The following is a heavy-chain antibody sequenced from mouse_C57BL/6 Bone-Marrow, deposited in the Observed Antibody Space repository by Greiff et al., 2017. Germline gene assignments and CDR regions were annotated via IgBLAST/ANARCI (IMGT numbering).Heavy chain of an antibody. CDR2: IDPSDSYT. Sequence: QVQLQPPGAELVKPGASVKLSCKASGYTFTSYWLQCVKPRPGQGLEWIGDIDPSDSYTNYNQKFKGKATLTVDTASSTAYMQLSSQTSEDSAGYYWAREDTTVVEDWGQGTTLTVSS. D-gene: IGHD1-1*01. J-gene: IGHJ2*01. CDR1: GYTFTSYW. V-gene: IGHV1-50*01. CDR3: AREDTTVVED.